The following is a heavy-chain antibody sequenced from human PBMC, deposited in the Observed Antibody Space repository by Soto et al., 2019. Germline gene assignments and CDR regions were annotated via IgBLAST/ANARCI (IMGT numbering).Heavy chain of an antibody. D-gene: IGHD2-15*01. Sequence: QVQLVQSGAEVKKPGSSVKVSCKASGGAFTTYGFSWVKQAPGQGPEWMGEIIPMSGVTNYAQSFQGRVTITADESSNTSYIEIIGLRSEDTAVYYCARLPHCSGGTCCQFDYWGQGTLVTVSS. V-gene: IGHV1-69*01. CDR2: IIPMSGVT. J-gene: IGHJ4*02. CDR1: GGAFTTYG. CDR3: ARLPHCSGGTCCQFDY.